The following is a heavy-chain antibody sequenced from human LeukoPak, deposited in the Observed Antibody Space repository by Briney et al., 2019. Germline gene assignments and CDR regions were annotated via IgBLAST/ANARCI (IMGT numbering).Heavy chain of an antibody. CDR3: ARRESSGSIDY. CDR2: IYPGDSDT. V-gene: IGHV5-51*01. J-gene: IGHJ4*01. Sequence: GESLKISCQASGYTFTNYWIGWVRQMPGKGLEWMGIIYPGDSDTRYSPSYQGQVTISVDKSISTAYLQWSSLKASDTAMYYCARRESSGSIDYWGHGTLVTVSS. CDR1: GYTFTNYW. D-gene: IGHD6-19*01.